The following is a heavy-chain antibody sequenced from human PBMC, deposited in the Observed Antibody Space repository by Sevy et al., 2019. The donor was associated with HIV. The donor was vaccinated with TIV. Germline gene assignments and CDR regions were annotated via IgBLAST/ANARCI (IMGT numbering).Heavy chain of an antibody. D-gene: IGHD4-17*01. CDR3: ARDVSSPYGDYEGYYFDY. Sequence: GGSLRLSCAASGFIFNDYWMSWVRQAPGKGLEWVANIKQDGSEKYYVDSVKGRFTISRDNAKNSLYLQMNSPRAEDTAVYYCARDVSSPYGDYEGYYFDYWGQGNLVTVSS. V-gene: IGHV3-7*01. CDR2: IKQDGSEK. J-gene: IGHJ4*02. CDR1: GFIFNDYW.